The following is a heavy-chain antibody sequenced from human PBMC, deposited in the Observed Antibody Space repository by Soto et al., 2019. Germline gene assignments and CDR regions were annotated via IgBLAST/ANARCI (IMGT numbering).Heavy chain of an antibody. Sequence: GGSLRLSCAASGFTFSNAWMNWVRQAPGKGLEWVGRIKSKTDGGTTDYAAPVKGRFTISRDDSKNTLYLQMNSLKTEDTAVYYCTTQGANFWSGYYPPYALDIWGQGTMVTVSS. D-gene: IGHD3-3*01. CDR2: IKSKTDGGTT. J-gene: IGHJ3*02. CDR3: TTQGANFWSGYYPPYALDI. CDR1: GFTFSNAW. V-gene: IGHV3-15*07.